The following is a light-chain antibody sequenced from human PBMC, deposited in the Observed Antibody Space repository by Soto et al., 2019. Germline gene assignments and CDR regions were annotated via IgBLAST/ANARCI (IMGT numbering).Light chain of an antibody. CDR1: QSVSRN. Sequence: IVWTQSPSTVSLSPGERAALSCRASQSVSRNLAWYQHRPGQAPRLLIYGASTRASGIPARFSGSGSGTEFTLTISSLQPEDFAVYFCQQYTNWPPETFGPGTKVDI. J-gene: IGKJ1*01. CDR2: GAS. CDR3: QQYTNWPPET. V-gene: IGKV3-15*01.